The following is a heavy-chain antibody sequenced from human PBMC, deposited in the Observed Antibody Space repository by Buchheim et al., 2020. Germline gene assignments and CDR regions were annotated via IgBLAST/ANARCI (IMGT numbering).Heavy chain of an antibody. D-gene: IGHD3-16*02. CDR3: ARGRIARLGEFSSYRTRFDP. Sequence: EVQLVESGGGLVQPGGSLRLSCAASGFMFSSYWMSWIRQAPGKGLEWVANIKQDGSEKYYVDSVKGRFTISRDNAKNSLYLQMNNLRAEDTAVYYCARGRIARLGEFSSYRTRFDPWGQGTL. V-gene: IGHV3-7*01. CDR2: IKQDGSEK. CDR1: GFMFSSYW. J-gene: IGHJ5*02.